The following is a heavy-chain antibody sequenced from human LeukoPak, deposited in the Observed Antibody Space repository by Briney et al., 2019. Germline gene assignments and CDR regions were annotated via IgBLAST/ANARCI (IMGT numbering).Heavy chain of an antibody. V-gene: IGHV4-59*01. Sequence: PSETLSLTCTVSGGSISSYYWSWIRQPPGKGLEWIGYIYYSGSTNYNPSLKSRVTISVDTSKNQFSLKLSSVTAADTAVYYCASKRIHGDGYFQHWGQGTLVTVSS. J-gene: IGHJ1*01. CDR3: ASKRIHGDGYFQH. CDR2: IYYSGST. D-gene: IGHD4-17*01. CDR1: GGSISSYY.